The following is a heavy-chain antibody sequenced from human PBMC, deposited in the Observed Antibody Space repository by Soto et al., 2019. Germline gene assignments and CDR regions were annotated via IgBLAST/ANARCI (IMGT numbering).Heavy chain of an antibody. CDR1: GFAFSNYA. V-gene: IGHV3-23*01. J-gene: IGHJ4*02. Sequence: GGSLRLSCAASGFAFSNYAMSWVRQAPGKGLEWVSLITGSSSSTYYTDSLKGRFTVSRDNSKNTLFLQMNSLRAEDTAVYYRARDGSGTFGKLDYWGQGTLVTVSS. D-gene: IGHD1-26*01. CDR2: ITGSSSST. CDR3: ARDGSGTFGKLDY.